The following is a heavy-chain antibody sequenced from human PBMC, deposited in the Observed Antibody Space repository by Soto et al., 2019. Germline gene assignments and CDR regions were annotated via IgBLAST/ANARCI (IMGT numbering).Heavy chain of an antibody. Sequence: ASVKVSCKASGGTFSSYTINWVRQAPGQGLEWMGGIIPIFGTTNYAKKFQGRVTITADESTSTAYMELSSLRSEDTAVYYCARYASSGNNSVWYTFDPWGQGTLVTVSS. CDR3: ARYASSGNNSVWYTFDP. D-gene: IGHD6-19*01. J-gene: IGHJ5*02. V-gene: IGHV1-69*13. CDR2: IIPIFGTT. CDR1: GGTFSSYT.